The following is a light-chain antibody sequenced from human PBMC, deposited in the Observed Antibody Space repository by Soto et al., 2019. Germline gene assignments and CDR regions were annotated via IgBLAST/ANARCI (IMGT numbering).Light chain of an antibody. CDR1: QGISNY. V-gene: IGKV1-27*01. J-gene: IGKJ3*01. Sequence: DIKMTQAPSSLSASVGDRVTITCRASQGISNYLAWYQQKQGKVPELLIYGASTLKSGVPSRFSGSGSGTHFTLTISRLQPEDVATYYCQKNNAAPLTFGSGTKVDIK. CDR3: QKNNAAPLT. CDR2: GAS.